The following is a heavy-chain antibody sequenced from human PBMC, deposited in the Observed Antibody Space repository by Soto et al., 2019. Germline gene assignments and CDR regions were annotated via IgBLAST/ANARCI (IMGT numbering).Heavy chain of an antibody. D-gene: IGHD2-21*02. CDR1: GFNLRNYE. V-gene: IGHV3-48*03. J-gene: IGHJ4*02. CDR2: ISGSNNNI. CDR3: AIEELCGADCYFFKH. Sequence: PGGSLRLSCAVSGFNLRNYEMNWVRQVPGKGLEWISKISGSNNNIYYADSVQGRFTISRDNANNVLFLQMNSLRAEDTATYHCAIEELCGADCYFFKHWGQGTRVTCSS.